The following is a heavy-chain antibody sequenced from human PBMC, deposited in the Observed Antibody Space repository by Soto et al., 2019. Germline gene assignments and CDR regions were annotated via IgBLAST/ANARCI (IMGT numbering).Heavy chain of an antibody. D-gene: IGHD1-26*01. J-gene: IGHJ4*02. CDR3: ARSPKEKWELPY. V-gene: IGHV1-46*01. Sequence: QVQLVQSGAEVKKPGASVKVSCKASGYTFTSYYMHWVRQAPGQGLAWMGIINPSGGSTSYAQKFQGRVTMTRDTSTSTVYMELSSLRSEDTAVYYCARSPKEKWELPYWGQGTLVTVSS. CDR2: INPSGGST. CDR1: GYTFTSYY.